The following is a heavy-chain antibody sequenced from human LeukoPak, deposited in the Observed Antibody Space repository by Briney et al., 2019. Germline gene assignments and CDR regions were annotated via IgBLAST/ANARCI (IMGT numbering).Heavy chain of an antibody. V-gene: IGHV3-30*18. CDR1: GFTFSSYG. Sequence: GGSLRLSCAASGFTFSSYGMHWVRQAPGKGLEWVAVISYDGSNKYYADSVKGRFTISRDNSKNTLYLQMDSLRGEDTAVYYCAKDFRIGYSAHFDYWGQGALVTVSS. CDR3: AKDFRIGYSAHFDY. J-gene: IGHJ4*02. D-gene: IGHD2-21*01. CDR2: ISYDGSNK.